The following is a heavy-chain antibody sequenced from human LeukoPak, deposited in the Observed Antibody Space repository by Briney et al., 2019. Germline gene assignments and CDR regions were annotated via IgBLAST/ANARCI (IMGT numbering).Heavy chain of an antibody. CDR1: GFTFDDYA. CDR2: ISWNSGSI. D-gene: IGHD3-10*01. CDR3: AKDMGDYYGSGEH. Sequence: GGSQRLSCAASGFTFDDYAMHWVRQAPGKGLEWVSGISWNSGSIGYADSVKGRFTISRDNAKNSLYLQMNSLRAEDTALYYCAKDMGDYYGSGEHWGQGTLVTVSS. V-gene: IGHV3-9*01. J-gene: IGHJ1*01.